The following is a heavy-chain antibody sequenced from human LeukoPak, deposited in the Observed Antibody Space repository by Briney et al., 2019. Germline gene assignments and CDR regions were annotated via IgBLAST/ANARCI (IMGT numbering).Heavy chain of an antibody. J-gene: IGHJ3*02. CDR2: IYSSGSA. CDR1: GDSISSYY. V-gene: IGHV4-59*01. Sequence: SETLSLTCTVSGDSISSYYWSWIRQPPGKGLEWIGYIYSSGSANYNPSLKSRVTMSVDTSKNQFSLKLSSVTAADTAVYYCARDKGRAFDIWGQGTVVTVSS. CDR3: ARDKGRAFDI.